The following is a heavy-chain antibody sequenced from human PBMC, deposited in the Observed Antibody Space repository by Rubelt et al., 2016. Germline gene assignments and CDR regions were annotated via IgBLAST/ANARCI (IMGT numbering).Heavy chain of an antibody. J-gene: IGHJ3*02. D-gene: IGHD1-1*01. CDR1: GYTFTSYG. Sequence: QVQLVQSGAEVKKPGASVKVSCKASGYTFTSYGISWVRQAPGQGLEWMGWIRAYDGNTNYAQNLQGRVTRTTDTSTSTGYMELRSLRSDDTAVYFCARDQLALYAFDIWGQGTMVTVSS. V-gene: IGHV1-18*01. CDR3: ARDQLALYAFDI. CDR2: IRAYDGNT.